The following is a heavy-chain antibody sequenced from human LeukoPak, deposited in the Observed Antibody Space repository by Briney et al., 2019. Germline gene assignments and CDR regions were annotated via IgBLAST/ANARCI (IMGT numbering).Heavy chain of an antibody. CDR3: VGRLAH. CDR1: ASTLTMHW. J-gene: IGHJ5*02. V-gene: IGHV3-7*02. CDR2: IKQDGSEK. Sequence: PGGSLRLSCAAAASTLTMHWVRCVSQAPGKGLEWVANIKQDGSEKYYVDSVKGRFTISRDNAKNSLYLQMNSLRAEETAVYYCVGRLAHWGQGTLVTVSS.